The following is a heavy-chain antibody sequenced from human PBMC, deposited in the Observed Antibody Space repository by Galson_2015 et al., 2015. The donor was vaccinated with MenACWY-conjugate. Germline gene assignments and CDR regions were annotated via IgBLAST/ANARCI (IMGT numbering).Heavy chain of an antibody. D-gene: IGHD1-26*01. V-gene: IGHV5-51*01. CDR3: ARHPPGGRGMDV. Sequence: QSGAEVKKPGESLKISCKGSGYSFTNYWIGWVRQMPGKGLEWMGLIYPGDSDTRYSPSFQGQDTISADNSITTPYPQWNSLQASDTAMYYCARHPPGGRGMDVWGQGTTVTVSS. CDR2: IYPGDSDT. CDR1: GYSFTNYW. J-gene: IGHJ6*02.